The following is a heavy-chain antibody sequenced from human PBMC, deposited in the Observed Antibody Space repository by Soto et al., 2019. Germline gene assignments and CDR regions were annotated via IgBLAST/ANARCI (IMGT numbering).Heavy chain of an antibody. CDR1: GGSIGSGGYY. CDR3: ALRLGDPGRLYFDY. V-gene: IGHV4-31*03. J-gene: IGHJ4*02. D-gene: IGHD3-16*01. Sequence: SETLSLTCTVSGGSIGSGGYYCCWFRQHPGKGLEWIGYIYYSGSTYYNPSLKSRVSISVDTSKNQFSLKLSSVTAADTAVYYCALRLGDPGRLYFDYWGQGTLVT. CDR2: IYYSGST.